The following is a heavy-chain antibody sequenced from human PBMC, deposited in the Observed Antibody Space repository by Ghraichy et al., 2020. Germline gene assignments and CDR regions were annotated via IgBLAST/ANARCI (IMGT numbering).Heavy chain of an antibody. V-gene: IGHV3-48*01. D-gene: IGHD5-12*01. CDR1: GFTFSSYS. J-gene: IGHJ4*02. CDR3: AKDTRGYEYKTDY. CDR2: ISSSSGNI. Sequence: GESLNISCAASGFTFSSYSMNWVRQAPGKGLEWVSYISSSSGNIYYADSVKGRFTISRDNAKNSLYLQMNSLRAEDTAVYYCAKDTRGYEYKTDYWGQGTLVTVSS.